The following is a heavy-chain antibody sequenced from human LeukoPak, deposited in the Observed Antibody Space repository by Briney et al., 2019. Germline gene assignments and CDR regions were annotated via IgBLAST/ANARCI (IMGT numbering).Heavy chain of an antibody. V-gene: IGHV3-30*18. Sequence: PGGSLRLSCAASGFTFRSYGMHWVRQAPGKGLEWVTVISYDGGNKYYADSVKGRFTISRDNSKNTLYLQMNSLRAEDTAVYSCAKGYYGSGSYGWFDYWGRGTLVTVSS. D-gene: IGHD3-10*01. CDR1: GFTFRSYG. J-gene: IGHJ4*02. CDR2: ISYDGGNK. CDR3: AKGYYGSGSYGWFDY.